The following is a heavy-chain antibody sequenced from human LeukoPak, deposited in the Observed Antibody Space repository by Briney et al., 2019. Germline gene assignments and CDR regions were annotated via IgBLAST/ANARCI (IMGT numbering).Heavy chain of an antibody. V-gene: IGHV3-74*01. J-gene: IGHJ4*02. Sequence: PGGSLRLSCAASGLTFSSHWMHWVRQVPGKGLVWVSRISPDGSTTGYADSVKGRFTASRDNARNTLYLQINSLRAEDSAVYYCTRDRTTITLFELWGQGTLVTVSS. CDR2: ISPDGSTT. CDR1: GLTFSSHW. CDR3: TRDRTTITLFEL. D-gene: IGHD4-11*01.